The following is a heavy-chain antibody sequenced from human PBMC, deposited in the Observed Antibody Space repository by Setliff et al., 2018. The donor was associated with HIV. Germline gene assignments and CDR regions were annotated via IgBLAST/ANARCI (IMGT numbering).Heavy chain of an antibody. V-gene: IGHV3-21*01. CDR1: GFNFSSHT. CDR2: ISSTGTYI. J-gene: IGHJ4*02. D-gene: IGHD6-13*01. Sequence: GGSLRLSCAASGFNFSSHTMNWIRQAPGKGLEWVSSISSTGTYIYYADSMKGRFTISRDNAKNSLYLQMNSLRADDTAVYYCARDGVPYSSSWYVPDYWGQGTLVTVSS. CDR3: ARDGVPYSSSWYVPDY.